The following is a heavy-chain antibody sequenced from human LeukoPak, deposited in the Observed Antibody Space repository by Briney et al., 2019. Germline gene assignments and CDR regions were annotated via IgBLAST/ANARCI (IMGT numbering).Heavy chain of an antibody. Sequence: GGSLRLSCAASGFTLSKYGMHWVRQAPGKGLEWVAVIWYDGSNQYYADSVKGRFTISRDNSKNTLYLQMNSLRAEDTAVYYCARDIRSNWYDYWGQGTLVIVSS. CDR1: GFTLSKYG. V-gene: IGHV3-33*01. CDR2: IWYDGSNQ. D-gene: IGHD3-3*02. CDR3: ARDIRSNWYDY. J-gene: IGHJ5*01.